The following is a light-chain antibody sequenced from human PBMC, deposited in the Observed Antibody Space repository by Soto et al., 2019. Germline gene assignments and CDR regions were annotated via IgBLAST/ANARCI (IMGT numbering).Light chain of an antibody. CDR2: AAS. CDR1: QGISSY. Sequence: AIRMTQSPSSFSASTGDRVTITCRASQGISSYLAWYQQKPGKAPKLLIYAASTLQSGVPSRFSGSGSGTDFTLTISCLQSEDFATYYRQQYYSYPLALGQGTKGDIK. CDR3: QQYYSYPLA. J-gene: IGKJ1*01. V-gene: IGKV1-8*01.